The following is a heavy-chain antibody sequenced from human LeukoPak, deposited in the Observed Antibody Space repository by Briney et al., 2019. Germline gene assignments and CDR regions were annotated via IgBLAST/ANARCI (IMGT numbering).Heavy chain of an antibody. CDR2: IYPSDSDT. CDR1: GYSFTSYW. Sequence: LGESLKISCKASGYSFTSYWIGWVRQMPGKGLEWMGIIYPSDSDTRYNPSFQGQVTISADKSISTAYLQWSSLKASDTAMYYCARRRDIVSTATGTSGPTDYWGQGTLVTVSS. J-gene: IGHJ4*02. V-gene: IGHV5-51*01. D-gene: IGHD5/OR15-5a*01. CDR3: ARRRDIVSTATGTSGPTDY.